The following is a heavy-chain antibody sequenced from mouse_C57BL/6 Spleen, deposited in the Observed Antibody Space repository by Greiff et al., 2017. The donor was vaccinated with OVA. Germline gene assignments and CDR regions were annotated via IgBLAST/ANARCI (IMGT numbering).Heavy chain of an antibody. D-gene: IGHD3-2*02. J-gene: IGHJ1*03. CDR3: ARDQGGYWYFDV. V-gene: IGHV5-16*01. CDR2: INYDGSST. Sequence: EVQLVESEGGLVQPGSSMKLSCTASGFTFSDYYMAWVRQVPEKGLEWVANINYDGSSTYYLDSLKSRFIISRDNAKNILYLQMSSLKSEDTATYYCARDQGGYWYFDVWGTGTTVTVSS. CDR1: GFTFSDYY.